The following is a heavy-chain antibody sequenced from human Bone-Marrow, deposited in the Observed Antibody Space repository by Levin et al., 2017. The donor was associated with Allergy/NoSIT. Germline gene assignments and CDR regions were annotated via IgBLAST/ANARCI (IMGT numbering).Heavy chain of an antibody. J-gene: IGHJ4*02. CDR2: INPRRGVT. Sequence: ASVKVSCKTSGYIFTDYYIHWVRQAPGQGLQWLGWINPRRGVTKYAQEFQGRVTMTRATFISTAYLDLTSLTFDDTAVFYCARAFCVGTTCQPYLDHWGQGTLVLVSS. CDR3: ARAFCVGTTCQPYLDH. V-gene: IGHV1-2*02. CDR1: GYIFTDYY. D-gene: IGHD1-1*01.